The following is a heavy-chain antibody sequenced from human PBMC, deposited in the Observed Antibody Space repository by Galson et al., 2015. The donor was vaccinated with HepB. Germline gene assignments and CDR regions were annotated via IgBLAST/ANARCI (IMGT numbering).Heavy chain of an antibody. CDR1: GFTFSSYT. CDR2: ISSTGTTM. D-gene: IGHD3-10*01. J-gene: IGHJ2*01. V-gene: IGHV3-48*02. Sequence: SLRLSCAASGFTFSSYTMNWVRQAPGKGLESVSYISSTGTTMYYADSAKGRFTISRDNAQNSLYLQRNSLRDEDTAVYYCARVYFCSGSSSAYWYFDLWGRGALVTVSS. CDR3: ARVYFCSGSSSAYWYFDL.